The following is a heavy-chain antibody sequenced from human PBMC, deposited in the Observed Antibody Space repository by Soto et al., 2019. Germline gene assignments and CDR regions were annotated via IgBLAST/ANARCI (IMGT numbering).Heavy chain of an antibody. CDR2: IIPIFGTA. CDR1: GGTFSTYG. J-gene: IGHJ4*02. V-gene: IGHV1-69*01. Sequence: QVQLVQSGAEVKKPGSSVKVSCKASGGTFSTYGINWVRQAPAHGLEWMGGIIPIFGTANYAQKFQGRVTITADASTTTAYMELSSLRSGDTAVYYCARGSYGDYAYWGQGTLVTVSS. D-gene: IGHD4-17*01. CDR3: ARGSYGDYAY.